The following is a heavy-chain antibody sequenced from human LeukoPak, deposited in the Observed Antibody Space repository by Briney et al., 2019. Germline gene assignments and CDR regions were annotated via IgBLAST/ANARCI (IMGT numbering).Heavy chain of an antibody. CDR1: GFTFSSYW. CDR3: ARDMGSGSYYTFDY. D-gene: IGHD3-10*01. V-gene: IGHV3-7*01. CDR2: IKQDGSEK. Sequence: GGSLRLSCAASGFTFSSYWMTWVRQAPGKGLEWVANIKQDGSEKYYVDSVKGRFTISRDNAKNSLYLQMNSLRAEDTAVYYCARDMGSGSYYTFDYWGQGTLVTVSS. J-gene: IGHJ4*02.